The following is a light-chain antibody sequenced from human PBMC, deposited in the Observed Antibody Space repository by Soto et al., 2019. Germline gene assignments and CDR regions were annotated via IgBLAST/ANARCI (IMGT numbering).Light chain of an antibody. Sequence: QSALTQPASVSGSPGQSITISCTGTSSDVGGYENVSWYRQHPGKAPKLMIYEVSNRPSGVSDRFSGSKSGNTASLTISGLQAADEADYYCSSKRTTASLVFGTGTKVTVL. V-gene: IGLV2-14*01. CDR2: EVS. CDR1: SSDVGGYEN. CDR3: SSKRTTASLV. J-gene: IGLJ1*01.